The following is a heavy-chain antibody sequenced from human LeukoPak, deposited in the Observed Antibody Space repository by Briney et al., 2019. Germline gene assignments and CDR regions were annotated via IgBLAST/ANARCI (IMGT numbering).Heavy chain of an antibody. Sequence: PGGSLRLSCAASAFTFGSYAMSWVRQAGGKGLEWVSAISGSGGSTYYADSVKGRFTISRDNSKNTLYLQMSSLRAEDTAVYYCAKPKDNSLYCFDYWGQGTLVTVSS. J-gene: IGHJ4*02. V-gene: IGHV3-23*01. CDR2: ISGSGGST. CDR3: AKPKDNSLYCFDY. D-gene: IGHD1-20*01. CDR1: AFTFGSYA.